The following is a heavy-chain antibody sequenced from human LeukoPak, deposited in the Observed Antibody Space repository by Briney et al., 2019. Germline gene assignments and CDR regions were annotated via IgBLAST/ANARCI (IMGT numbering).Heavy chain of an antibody. D-gene: IGHD2-15*01. Sequence: ASVKVSCKASGGTFSSYAISWVRQAPGQGLEWMGRIIPILGIANYAQKFQGRVTITADKSTSTAYMGLSSLRSEDTAVYYCARVGCSGGSCYSSHYYGMDVWGQGTTVTVSS. V-gene: IGHV1-69*04. J-gene: IGHJ6*02. CDR3: ARVGCSGGSCYSSHYYGMDV. CDR1: GGTFSSYA. CDR2: IIPILGIA.